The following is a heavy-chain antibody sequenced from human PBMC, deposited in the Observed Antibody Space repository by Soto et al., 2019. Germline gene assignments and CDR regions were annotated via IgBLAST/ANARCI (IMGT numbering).Heavy chain of an antibody. CDR3: ARVARIEAAAPDLKWFDP. V-gene: IGHV1-69*06. CDR1: GGTFSSYV. J-gene: IGHJ5*02. CDR2: IIPIFGTA. Sequence: ASVKVSCKASGGTFSSYVISWVRQAPGQGLEWMGGIIPIFGTANYAQKFQGRVTITADKSTSTAYMELSSLISEDTAVYYCARVARIEAAAPDLKWFDPWGQGTLVTVSS. D-gene: IGHD6-13*01.